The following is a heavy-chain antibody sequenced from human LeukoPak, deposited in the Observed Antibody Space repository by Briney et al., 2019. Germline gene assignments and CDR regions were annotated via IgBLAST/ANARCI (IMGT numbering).Heavy chain of an antibody. CDR3: ARAGMSAYDRRVKYFHY. CDR2: ISSSSSTI. V-gene: IGHV3-48*04. Sequence: PGGSLRLSCAASEFTFSRYSMNWVRQAPGKGLEWLSYISSSSSTIYYADSVKGRFTISRDNANNSLYLQMSSLRVEDTAVYYCARAGMSAYDRRVKYFHYWGQGTLVTVSS. CDR1: EFTFSRYS. J-gene: IGHJ4*02. D-gene: IGHD5-12*01.